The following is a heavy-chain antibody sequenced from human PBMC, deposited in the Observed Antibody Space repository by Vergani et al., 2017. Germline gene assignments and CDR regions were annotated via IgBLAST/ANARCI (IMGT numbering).Heavy chain of an antibody. J-gene: IGHJ6*02. V-gene: IGHV3-30*02. D-gene: IGHD3-16*01. Sequence: QEQLLQSGGGVVQPGGSLRLSCIGSGYTFGHFDMHWVRQAPGKGLAWVAFIRYDGSNPQYIDSVKGRFTISRDNFKDTLFLQMNGLIPEDTGTYFCAKKGGSLYYYGVDVWGQGTTITVSS. CDR1: GYTFGHFD. CDR2: IRYDGSNP. CDR3: AKKGGSLYYYGVDV.